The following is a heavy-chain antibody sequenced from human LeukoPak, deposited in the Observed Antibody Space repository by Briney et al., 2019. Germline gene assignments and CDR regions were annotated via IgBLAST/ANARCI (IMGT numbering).Heavy chain of an antibody. CDR3: AREDIFGVVPGDY. V-gene: IGHV1-46*01. Sequence: GASVKVSCKASGYTFISYYMQWVRQAPGQALEWMGRINPRGGSTSYAQKFQGRVTMTRDTSTATVYMELSSLRSEDTAVYYCAREDIFGVVPGDYWGQGTLVTVSS. J-gene: IGHJ4*02. D-gene: IGHD2-2*01. CDR2: INPRGGST. CDR1: GYTFISYY.